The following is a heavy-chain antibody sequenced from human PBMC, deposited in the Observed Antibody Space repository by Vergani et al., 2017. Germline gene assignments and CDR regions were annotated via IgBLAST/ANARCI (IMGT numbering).Heavy chain of an antibody. CDR1: GGSFSGYY. CDR3: ARMDIVVVVAAHYFDY. Sequence: QVQLQQWGAGLLKPSETLSLTCAVYGGSFSGYYWSWIRQPPGKGLEWIGEINHSGSTNYNPSLKSRVTISVDTSKNQFSLKLSSVTAADTAVYYCARMDIVVVVAAHYFDYLGQGTLVTVSS. J-gene: IGHJ4*02. D-gene: IGHD2-15*01. V-gene: IGHV4-34*01. CDR2: INHSGST.